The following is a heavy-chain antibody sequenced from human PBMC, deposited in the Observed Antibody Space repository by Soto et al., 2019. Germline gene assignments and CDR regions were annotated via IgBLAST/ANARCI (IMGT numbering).Heavy chain of an antibody. CDR1: GGTFSSYA. J-gene: IGHJ5*02. V-gene: IGHV1-69*13. CDR3: ARDRSPLAVAGTDWFDP. Sequence: ASVKVSCKASGGTFSSYAISWVRQAPGQGLEWMGGIIPIFGTANYAQKFQGRVTITADESTSTAYMELSSLRSEDTAVYYCARDRSPLAVAGTDWFDPWGQGTLVTVSS. D-gene: IGHD6-19*01. CDR2: IIPIFGTA.